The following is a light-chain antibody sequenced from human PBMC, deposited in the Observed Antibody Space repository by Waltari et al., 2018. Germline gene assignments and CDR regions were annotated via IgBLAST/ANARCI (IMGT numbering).Light chain of an antibody. CDR1: QSISSW. J-gene: IGKJ2*01. Sequence: DIQMTQSPSTLSASVGDRFTITCRASQSISSWLAWYQQKPGKAPKLLIYKASSLESGVPSRFSGSGSGTEFTLTISSLQPDDFATYYCQQYNSYSPRYTFGQGTKLEIK. CDR3: QQYNSYSPRYT. CDR2: KAS. V-gene: IGKV1-5*03.